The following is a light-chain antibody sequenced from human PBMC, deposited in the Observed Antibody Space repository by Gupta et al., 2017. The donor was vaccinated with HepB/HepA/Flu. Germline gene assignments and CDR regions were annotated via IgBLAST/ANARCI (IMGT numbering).Light chain of an antibody. CDR3: QYYASSMSALV. CDR1: SSNSGAGYE. Sequence: HSVLTQPPSVSGAPGQRLPISCTGCSSNSGAGYEVHWYQKLPAAEPKLLMVANNNRPSGVPDRFSGSKSGTSASRETTGLQAEDEVEDYCQYYASSMSALVFGTGTKLTVL. V-gene: IGLV1-40*01. J-gene: IGLJ1*01. CDR2: ANN.